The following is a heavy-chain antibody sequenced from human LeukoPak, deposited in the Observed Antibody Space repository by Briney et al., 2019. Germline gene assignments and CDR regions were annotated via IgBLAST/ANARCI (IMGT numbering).Heavy chain of an antibody. Sequence: GASVKVSCKASGGTFSSYAISWVRQAPGQGLEWMGIINPSGGFTSNAQKFQGRVTMTRDMSTSTVYMELSSLRSEDTAVYYCAREIRIAVADIDAFDIWGQGTMVTVSS. J-gene: IGHJ3*02. CDR3: AREIRIAVADIDAFDI. D-gene: IGHD6-19*01. V-gene: IGHV1-46*01. CDR2: INPSGGFT. CDR1: GGTFSSYA.